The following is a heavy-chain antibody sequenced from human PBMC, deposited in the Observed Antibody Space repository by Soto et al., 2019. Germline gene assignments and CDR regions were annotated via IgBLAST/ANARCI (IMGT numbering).Heavy chain of an antibody. Sequence: GASVKVSCKASGATFSSYALSWVRQAPGQELEWMGGIIPIFGTANYAQKFQGRVTITADESTSTAYMELSSLRSEDTAVYYCARRLAAAGTGLNYYYYGMDVWGQGTTVTVSS. CDR1: GATFSSYA. V-gene: IGHV1-69*13. D-gene: IGHD6-13*01. CDR3: ARRLAAAGTGLNYYYYGMDV. J-gene: IGHJ6*02. CDR2: IIPIFGTA.